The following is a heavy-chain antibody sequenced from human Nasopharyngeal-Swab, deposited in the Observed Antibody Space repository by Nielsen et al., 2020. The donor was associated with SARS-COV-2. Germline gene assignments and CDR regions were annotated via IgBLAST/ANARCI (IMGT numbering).Heavy chain of an antibody. CDR1: GASISSSINY. J-gene: IGHJ4*02. Sequence: GSLRLSCTVSGASISSSINYWGWIRQSPQKGLEWIGTVSYSGTANYNPSLNSRVTISVDTSKNQFSLKLISVTAADTAVYYCARDESSDYLGLPFDYWGQGTLVTVSS. CDR2: VSYSGTA. CDR3: ARDESSDYLGLPFDY. V-gene: IGHV4-39*07. D-gene: IGHD4-17*01.